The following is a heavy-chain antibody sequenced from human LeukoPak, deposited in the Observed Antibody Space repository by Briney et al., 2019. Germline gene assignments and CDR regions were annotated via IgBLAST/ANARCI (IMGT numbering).Heavy chain of an antibody. CDR2: IYTSGST. CDR1: GGSISSCY. J-gene: IGHJ4*02. CDR3: ARDGPEREPFFDY. D-gene: IGHD1-26*01. V-gene: IGHV4-4*07. Sequence: SETLSLTCTVSGGSISSCYWSWIRQPAGKGLEWIGRIYTSGSTNYNPSLKSRVTMSVDTSKNQFSLKLSSVTAADTAVYYCARDGPEREPFFDYWGQGTLVTVSS.